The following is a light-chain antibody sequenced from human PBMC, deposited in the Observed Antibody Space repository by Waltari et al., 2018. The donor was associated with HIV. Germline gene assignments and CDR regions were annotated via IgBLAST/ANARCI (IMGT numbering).Light chain of an antibody. CDR3: GTWDSSLNLYV. V-gene: IGLV1-51*01. CDR2: DNE. CDR1: NSNVENNY. J-gene: IGLJ1*01. Sequence: SILTQPPSVSAAPGQKVSFSCSGGNSNVENNYVSWYQQSPGKAPRLLIYDNEKRPSGIPDRFSASKAGMSATLDITGLQIVDEADYYCGTWDSSLNLYVFGPGTTVAVL.